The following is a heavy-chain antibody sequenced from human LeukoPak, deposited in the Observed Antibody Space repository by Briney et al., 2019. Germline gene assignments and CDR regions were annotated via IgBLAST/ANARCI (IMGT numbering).Heavy chain of an antibody. V-gene: IGHV2-70*11. CDR3: ARITRYSGYDLGFDY. Sequence: SGPALVKPTRTLTLTCTFSGFSLSTSGMCVSWIRQPPGKALEWHARIDWDDDKYYSTSMKTRLTISKDTSKTQVVLTMTNMDPVDTATYYCARITRYSGYDLGFDYWGQGTLVTVSS. CDR1: GFSLSTSGMC. J-gene: IGHJ4*02. D-gene: IGHD5-12*01. CDR2: IDWDDDK.